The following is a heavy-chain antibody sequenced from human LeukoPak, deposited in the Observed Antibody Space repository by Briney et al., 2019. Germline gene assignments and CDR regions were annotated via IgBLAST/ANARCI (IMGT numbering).Heavy chain of an antibody. CDR3: ARSGFGVFWFDP. V-gene: IGHV4-59*01. CDR2: IYYSGST. Sequence: PGGSLRLSCAASGFTFSNAWMSWVRQAPGKGLEWIGYIYYSGSTNYNPSLKSRVTISVDTSKNQFSLKLSSVTAADTAVYYCARSGFGVFWFDPWGQGTLVTVSS. CDR1: GFTFSNAW. D-gene: IGHD3-10*01. J-gene: IGHJ5*02.